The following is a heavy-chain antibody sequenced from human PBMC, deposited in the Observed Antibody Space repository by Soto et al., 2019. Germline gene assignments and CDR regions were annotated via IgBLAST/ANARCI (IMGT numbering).Heavy chain of an antibody. CDR3: VRDRYSSSGWFDP. J-gene: IGHJ5*02. V-gene: IGHV6-1*01. D-gene: IGHD3-10*01. CDR2: TYYRSRFFS. CDR1: GGRVTCDGAA. Sequence: SHAVIVSSSISGGRVTCDGAAWNWIRQSPSGGLEWLGRTYYRSRFFSDYAESVKSRIIINPDTSKNQFSLQLKSVTPEDTAVYYCVRDRYSSSGWFDPWGQGTPVTVSS.